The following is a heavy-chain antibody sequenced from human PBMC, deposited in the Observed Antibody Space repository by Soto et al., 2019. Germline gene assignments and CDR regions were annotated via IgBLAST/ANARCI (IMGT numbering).Heavy chain of an antibody. D-gene: IGHD2-2*01. Sequence: EVQLLASGGGLEQPGGSLRLSCAASGFTFSSYVMSWVRQAPGKGLEWVSAISNGGNTYYADSVKGRFTISRDNSKNTLYLEMNSLRVEDTAVYSCASRYCSSTSCGPGLFDSWGQGTLVTVSS. V-gene: IGHV3-23*01. CDR3: ASRYCSSTSCGPGLFDS. CDR2: ISNGGNT. CDR1: GFTFSSYV. J-gene: IGHJ4*02.